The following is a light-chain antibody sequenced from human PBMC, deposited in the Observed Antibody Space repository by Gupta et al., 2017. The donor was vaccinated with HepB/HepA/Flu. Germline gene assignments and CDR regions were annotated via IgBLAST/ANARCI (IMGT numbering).Light chain of an antibody. CDR3: QQYNSLPRT. CDR2: DAS. CDR1: QSVSSNY. Sequence: EIVLTQSPGTLSLSPGERATLSCRASQSVSSNYLAWYQQKPGQAPRLLIYDASDRATGIPDRFSGSGSGTDFTLTISRLEPEDFAFYYCQQYNSLPRTFGQGTKVEIK. V-gene: IGKV3-20*01. J-gene: IGKJ1*01.